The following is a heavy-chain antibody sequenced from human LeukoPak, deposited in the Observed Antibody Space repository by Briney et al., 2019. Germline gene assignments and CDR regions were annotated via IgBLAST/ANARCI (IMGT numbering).Heavy chain of an antibody. Sequence: GGSLRLSCAASGFTFSSYWMSWVRQAPGKGLEWVANIRQDGSEKYYVDSVKGRFTVSRDNAKNTLYLQVNNLRAEDTAVYYCARGPNSNWSGLDFWGQGTLLTVSS. CDR2: IRQDGSEK. D-gene: IGHD6-6*01. V-gene: IGHV3-7*01. J-gene: IGHJ4*02. CDR1: GFTFSSYW. CDR3: ARGPNSNWSGLDF.